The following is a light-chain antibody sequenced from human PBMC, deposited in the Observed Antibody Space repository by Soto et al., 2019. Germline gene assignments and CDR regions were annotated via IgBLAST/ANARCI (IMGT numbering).Light chain of an antibody. CDR1: SSDVGGYNY. J-gene: IGLJ1*01. CDR2: DVS. V-gene: IGLV2-14*03. CDR3: SSYTTSNTRQIV. Sequence: QSALNQPASVSGSPGQSITISRTGTSSDVGGYNYVSWYQHHPGKAPKLIIFDVSNRPSGVSNPFSGSKSGNTASLTISGLQPEDEADYYCSSYTTSNTRQIVFGTGTKVTVL.